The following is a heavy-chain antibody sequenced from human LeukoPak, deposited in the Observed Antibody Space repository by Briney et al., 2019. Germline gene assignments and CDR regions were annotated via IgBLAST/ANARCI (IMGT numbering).Heavy chain of an antibody. V-gene: IGHV3-74*01. D-gene: IGHD2-15*01. CDR3: ARFGYCSGGSCHDY. Sequence: PGGSLRLSCAASGFSISSYWMHWVRQVPGKGLVWVSRISPDGSTTGYADSVKGRFTISRDNSKNTRYLQMNSLRAEDTAVYYCARFGYCSGGSCHDYWGQGTLVTVSS. J-gene: IGHJ4*02. CDR1: GFSISSYW. CDR2: ISPDGSTT.